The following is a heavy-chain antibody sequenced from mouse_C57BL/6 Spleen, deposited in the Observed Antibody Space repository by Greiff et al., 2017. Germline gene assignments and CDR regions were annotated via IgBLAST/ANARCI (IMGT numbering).Heavy chain of an antibody. CDR3: AIGYYEDYAMDY. Sequence: QVQLQQPGAELVRPASSVKLSCKASGYTFTSYWMDWVKQRPGQGLEWIGNIYPSDSETHYNQKFKDKATLTVDKSSSTAYMQLSSLTSEDSAVYYSAIGYYEDYAMDYWGQGTSVTVSS. CDR1: GYTFTSYW. J-gene: IGHJ4*01. V-gene: IGHV1-61*01. D-gene: IGHD2-3*01. CDR2: IYPSDSET.